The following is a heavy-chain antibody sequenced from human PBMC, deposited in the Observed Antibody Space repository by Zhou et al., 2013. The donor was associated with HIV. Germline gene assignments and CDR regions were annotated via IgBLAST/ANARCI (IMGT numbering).Heavy chain of an antibody. J-gene: IGHJ4*02. Sequence: QVQLVQSGAEVKKPGSSVKVSCKASGGTFSSYGLSWVRQAPGQGPEWMGGIIPTFGRTDYAQKFQGRVTITTDESTSTAYMELNSLRSEDTAVYYCARGYCSSTSCLGFYFDYWGQGTLVTVSS. D-gene: IGHD2-2*01. CDR3: ARGYCSSTSCLGFYFDY. CDR1: GGTFSSYG. CDR2: IIPTFGRT. V-gene: IGHV1-69*05.